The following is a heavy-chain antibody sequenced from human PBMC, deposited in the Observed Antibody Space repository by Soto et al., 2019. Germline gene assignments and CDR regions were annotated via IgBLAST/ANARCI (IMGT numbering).Heavy chain of an antibody. J-gene: IGHJ4*02. D-gene: IGHD2-2*01. Sequence: PSETLSLTCAVSGGSISSGGYSWSWIRQPPGKGLEWIGYIYYSGSTNYNPSLKSRVTISVDTSKNQFSLKLSSVTAADTAVYYCAREVPATASLDYWGQGALVTVSS. V-gene: IGHV4-61*08. CDR2: IYYSGST. CDR1: GGSISSGGYS. CDR3: AREVPATASLDY.